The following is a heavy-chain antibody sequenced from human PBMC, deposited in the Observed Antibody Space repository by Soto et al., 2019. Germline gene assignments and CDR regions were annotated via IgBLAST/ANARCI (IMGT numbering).Heavy chain of an antibody. J-gene: IGHJ6*02. CDR1: GYTFTGYY. CDR3: ARARGIAAAGTIYYYGIDV. Sequence: ASVKVSCKASGYTFTGYYMHWVRQAPGQGLEWMGWINPNSGGTNYAQKFQGRVTMTRDTSISTAYMELSRLRSDDTAVYYCARARGIAAAGTIYYYGIDVWGQGTTVTVSS. CDR2: INPNSGGT. D-gene: IGHD6-13*01. V-gene: IGHV1-2*02.